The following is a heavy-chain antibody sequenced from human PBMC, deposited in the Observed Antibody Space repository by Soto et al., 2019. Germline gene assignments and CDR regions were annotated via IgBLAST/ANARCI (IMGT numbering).Heavy chain of an antibody. CDR1: GFTDSSNY. V-gene: IGHV3-66*01. Sequence: GGSLRLSCAASGFTDSSNYMSWVRQAPGKGLEWVSVIYSGGSTYYADSVKGRFTISRDNSKNTLYLQMNSLRAEDTAVYYCARGVGWLRGYYYYYMDVWGKGTTVTVSS. CDR3: ARGVGWLRGYYYYYMDV. J-gene: IGHJ6*03. D-gene: IGHD5-12*01. CDR2: IYSGGST.